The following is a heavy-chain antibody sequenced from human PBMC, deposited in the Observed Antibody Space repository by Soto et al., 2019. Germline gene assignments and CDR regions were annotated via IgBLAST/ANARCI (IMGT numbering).Heavy chain of an antibody. J-gene: IGHJ3*02. D-gene: IGHD3-10*01. CDR1: GYAFTGYY. Sequence: GALVKVSCKASGYAFTGYYMHWVRQAPGQGLEWMGWINPNSGGTNYAQKFQGWVTMTRDTSISTAYMELSRLRSDDTAVYYCARVPGSGSYFSDAFDIWGQGTMVTVSS. V-gene: IGHV1-2*04. CDR2: INPNSGGT. CDR3: ARVPGSGSYFSDAFDI.